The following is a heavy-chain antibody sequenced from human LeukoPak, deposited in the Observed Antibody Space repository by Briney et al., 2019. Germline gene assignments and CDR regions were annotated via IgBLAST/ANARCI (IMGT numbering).Heavy chain of an antibody. V-gene: IGHV3-30-3*01. CDR1: GFAFSSYA. D-gene: IGHD4-11*01. CDR3: ARGLDLGYFQR. J-gene: IGHJ1*01. Sequence: GSLRLSCAASGFAFSSYAMHWVRQAPGKGLEWVAVISYDGSNKYYADSVKGRFTISRDNPKNTLYLQMNSLRVEDTAVYHCARGLDLGYFQRWGQGTLVTVSS. CDR2: ISYDGSNK.